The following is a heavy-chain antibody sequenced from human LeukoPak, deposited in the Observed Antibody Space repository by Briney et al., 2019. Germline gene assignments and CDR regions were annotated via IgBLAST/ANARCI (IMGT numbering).Heavy chain of an antibody. CDR1: GFTFSSYA. J-gene: IGHJ2*01. Sequence: GGSLRLSCVDSGFTFSSYAMNWVRQAPGKGLEWVSSISSSSSYIYYADSVKGRFTISRDNAKNSLYLQMNSLRAEDTAVYYCAREARHWYFDLWGRGTLVTVSS. V-gene: IGHV3-21*01. CDR3: AREARHWYFDL. CDR2: ISSSSSYI.